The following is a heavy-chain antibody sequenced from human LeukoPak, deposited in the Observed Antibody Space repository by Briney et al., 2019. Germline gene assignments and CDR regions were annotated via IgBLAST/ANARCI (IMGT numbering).Heavy chain of an antibody. V-gene: IGHV3-23*01. J-gene: IGHJ3*02. Sequence: GGSLRLSCAASGFNFGTYAMKWVRQAPGKGLEWVSAISGSGVSTYYADSVKGRFTISRYNSKNTVYLQMNSLRGEDTAAYYCAKDNGGDYYDSSGYYGGSAFDIWGQGTIVTVSS. D-gene: IGHD3-22*01. CDR3: AKDNGGDYYDSSGYYGGSAFDI. CDR2: ISGSGVST. CDR1: GFNFGTYA.